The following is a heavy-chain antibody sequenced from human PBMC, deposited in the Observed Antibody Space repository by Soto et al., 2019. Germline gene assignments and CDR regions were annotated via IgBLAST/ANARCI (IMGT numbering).Heavy chain of an antibody. V-gene: IGHV5-51*01. D-gene: IGHD2-8*01. Sequence: PGESLKISCNASGYSFSDYWISLVRQMPGRGLEWMGIIYPGDSDTRYSASFQGQVTISADKSISTTFLQWSSLKASDTAMYYCARGYCTTNICDPWFDPWGQGTLVTVSS. CDR2: IYPGDSDT. J-gene: IGHJ5*02. CDR3: ARGYCTTNICDPWFDP. CDR1: GYSFSDYW.